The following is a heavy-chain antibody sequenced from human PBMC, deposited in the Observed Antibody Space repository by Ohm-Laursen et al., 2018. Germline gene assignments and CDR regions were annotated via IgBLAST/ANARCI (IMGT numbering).Heavy chain of an antibody. Sequence: SLRLSCSASGFTFSNYWMTWVRQAPGRGLEWVSGITGSGDGAYYADSMRGRFTIARDNSRNTLYLQMNSLRADDTAVYYCAKASRNYYDSTGYYFDYWGQGTLVTVSS. CDR3: AKASRNYYDSTGYYFDY. CDR1: GFTFSNYW. D-gene: IGHD3-22*01. V-gene: IGHV3-23*01. CDR2: ITGSGDGA. J-gene: IGHJ4*02.